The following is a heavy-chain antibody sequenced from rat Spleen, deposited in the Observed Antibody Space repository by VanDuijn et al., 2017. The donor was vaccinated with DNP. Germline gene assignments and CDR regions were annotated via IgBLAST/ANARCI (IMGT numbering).Heavy chain of an antibody. J-gene: IGHJ2*01. CDR2: ITNTGGSI. V-gene: IGHV5-31*01. CDR1: GFIFSNYW. CDR3: ARRGWEGDYVDY. Sequence: EVQLVESGGGLVQPGRSMKLSCVASGFIFSNYWMSWIRQAPGKGLEWVASITNTGGSIYYPDSVKGRFTISRDNAQNTLYLQMNKLGSEDTGIYYGARRGWEGDYVDYWGQGVMVTVSS. D-gene: IGHD1-4*01.